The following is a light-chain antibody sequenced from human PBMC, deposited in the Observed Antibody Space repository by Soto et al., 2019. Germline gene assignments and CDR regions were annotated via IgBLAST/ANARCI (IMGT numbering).Light chain of an antibody. CDR1: SSNIGGDY. CDR3: AAWDARLSAWV. CDR2: TND. V-gene: IGLV1-47*02. Sequence: QSVLTQPPSASGTPGQRVTISCSGSSSNIGGDYVYWFQQLPGTAPKLLIYTNDQRPSGVPDRFSGSKSGTSASLAISGLRSEDEADYWCAAWDARLSAWVFGGGTKLTVL. J-gene: IGLJ3*02.